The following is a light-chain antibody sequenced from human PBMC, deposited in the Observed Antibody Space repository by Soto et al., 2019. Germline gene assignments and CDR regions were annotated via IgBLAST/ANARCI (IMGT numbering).Light chain of an antibody. Sequence: QAVLTQSPSASASRGASVKLTCTLSSGHSNYAIAWHQQRPEKGPRYLMKLNSDGSHSKGDGIPDRFSGSISGAERYLTISSLQSEDEADYYCQTWGTGIQVFGGGTKLTVL. J-gene: IGLJ2*01. CDR2: LNSDGSH. CDR1: SGHSNYA. V-gene: IGLV4-69*01. CDR3: QTWGTGIQV.